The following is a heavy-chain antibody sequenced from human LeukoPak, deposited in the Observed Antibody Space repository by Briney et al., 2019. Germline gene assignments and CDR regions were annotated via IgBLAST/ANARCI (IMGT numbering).Heavy chain of an antibody. D-gene: IGHD3-22*01. CDR2: ISGGVAST. CDR1: GFTFSSYW. V-gene: IGHV3-23*01. CDR3: AKHPSGYYYDLFDY. J-gene: IGHJ4*02. Sequence: GGSLRLSCAASGFTFSSYWMSWVRQAPGKGLEWVATISGGVASTYYADSVKGRLTISRDNSKNTLYLQMNSLRAEDTAVYYCAKHPSGYYYDLFDYWGQGTLVTVSS.